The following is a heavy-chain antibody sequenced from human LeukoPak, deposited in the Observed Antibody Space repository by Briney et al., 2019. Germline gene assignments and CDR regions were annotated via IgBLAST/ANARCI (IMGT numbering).Heavy chain of an antibody. CDR3: AKDRVPDGVWSLDK. V-gene: IGHV3-23*01. J-gene: IGHJ1*01. D-gene: IGHD2-8*02. Sequence: PGGSLRLSCAASGFNVSNNYMSWVRQAPGKGLEWVSGIYGNGGGISYADSVKGRFTISRDNSKNTLYLQMNSLRAEDTATYYCAKDRVPDGVWSLDKWGQGTLVTVSS. CDR1: GFNVSNNY. CDR2: IYGNGGGI.